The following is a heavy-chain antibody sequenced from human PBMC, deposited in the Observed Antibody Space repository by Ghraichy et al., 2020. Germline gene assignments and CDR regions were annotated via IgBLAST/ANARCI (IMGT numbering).Heavy chain of an antibody. Sequence: ASVKVSCKASGYTFTGYYMHWVRQAPGQGLEWMGRINPNSGGTNYAQKFQGRVTMTRDTSISTAYMELSRLRSDDTAVYYCARGDLWLGLSTMVPKSIYFDYWGQGTLVTVSS. CDR1: GYTFTGYY. CDR2: INPNSGGT. CDR3: ARGDLWLGLSTMVPKSIYFDY. D-gene: IGHD3-10*01. J-gene: IGHJ4*02. V-gene: IGHV1-2*06.